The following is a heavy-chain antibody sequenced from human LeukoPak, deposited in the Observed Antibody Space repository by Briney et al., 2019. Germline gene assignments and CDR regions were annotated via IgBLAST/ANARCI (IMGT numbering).Heavy chain of an antibody. CDR3: ARGGLGWTPHPGYYYYGMDV. CDR2: IYTSGST. J-gene: IGHJ6*02. V-gene: IGHV4-61*02. Sequence: SQTLSLTCTVFGGSISSGSYYWSWIRQPAGKGLEWIGRIYTSGSTNYNPSLKSRVTISVDTSKNQFSLKLSSVTAADTAVYYCARGGLGWTPHPGYYYYGMDVWGQGTTVTVSS. D-gene: IGHD3-16*01. CDR1: GGSISSGSYY.